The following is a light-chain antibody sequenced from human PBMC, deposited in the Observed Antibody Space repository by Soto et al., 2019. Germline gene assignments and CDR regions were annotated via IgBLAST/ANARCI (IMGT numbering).Light chain of an antibody. V-gene: IGKV1-5*03. Sequence: DIPMTQSPSTLSAFVGDRVTITCRASQTISTSLAWYQQKPGKAPKLLIYLASTLQSGVPARFSGRGSATEFTLSISSLQPDDFATYYCQQYGTSSRTFGQGTKVDIK. CDR3: QQYGTSSRT. CDR2: LAS. J-gene: IGKJ1*01. CDR1: QTISTS.